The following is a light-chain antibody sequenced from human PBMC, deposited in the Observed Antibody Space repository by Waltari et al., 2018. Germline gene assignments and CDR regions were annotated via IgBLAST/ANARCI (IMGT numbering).Light chain of an antibody. CDR1: SSNIGTNY. J-gene: IGLJ2*01. V-gene: IGLV1-51*02. CDR2: ENN. CDR3: GTCDSSLSAVV. Sequence: QSVLTQPPSVSAAPGQKVTISCSGSSSNIGTNYVSWYQQLPGKAPKLLIYENNKRSSGIPDRFSGSKSGTSATLGITGLQTGDEADYYCGTCDSSLSAVVFGGGTKLTFL.